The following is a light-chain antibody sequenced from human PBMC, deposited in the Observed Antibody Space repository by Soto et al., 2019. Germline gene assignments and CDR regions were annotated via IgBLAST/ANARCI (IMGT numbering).Light chain of an antibody. CDR1: QSIGSS. V-gene: IGKV3-11*01. CDR2: GSY. J-gene: IGKJ5*01. Sequence: ELVLTPSPHTLSLSPGERATLSCRASQSIGSSLAWHQQKPGQAHRLLMYGSYHRATGIQARFSGSGSGTVFTLTIRSLEPEDFAVYYWKQRTNWPDTFGQGTRLENK. CDR3: KQRTNWPDT.